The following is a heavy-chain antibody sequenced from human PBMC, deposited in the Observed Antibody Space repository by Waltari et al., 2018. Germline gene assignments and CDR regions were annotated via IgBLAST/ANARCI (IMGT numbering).Heavy chain of an antibody. Sequence: EVQLVESGGGLVQPGGSLRLSCAASGFTFSSYEMNWVCQAPGNGLRLVSYIRSGGTNMFYAESVKGRFTISRDNAKNSLYLHMNSLRVEDTAVYYCARERSVTGKGNLDYWGQGTLVTVSS. V-gene: IGHV3-48*03. D-gene: IGHD3-10*01. CDR3: ARERSVTGKGNLDY. J-gene: IGHJ4*02. CDR1: GFTFSSYE. CDR2: IRSGGTNM.